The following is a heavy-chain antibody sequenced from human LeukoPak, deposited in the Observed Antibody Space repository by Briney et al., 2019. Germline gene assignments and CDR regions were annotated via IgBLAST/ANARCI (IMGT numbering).Heavy chain of an antibody. Sequence: PGGSLRLSCAASGFTFSSYAMSWVRQAPGKGLEWVSAISGSGGSTYYADSVKGRFTISRDNSKNTLYLQMNSLRAEDTAVYYCAKGPYYDSSGYSNNFDYRGQGTLVTVSS. CDR3: AKGPYYDSSGYSNNFDY. CDR2: ISGSGGST. D-gene: IGHD3-22*01. J-gene: IGHJ4*02. V-gene: IGHV3-23*01. CDR1: GFTFSSYA.